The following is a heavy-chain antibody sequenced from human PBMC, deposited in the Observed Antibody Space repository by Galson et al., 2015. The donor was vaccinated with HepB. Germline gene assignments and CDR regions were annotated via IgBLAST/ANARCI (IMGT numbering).Heavy chain of an antibody. Sequence: SLRLSCAASGFTFSSYSMNWVRQAPGKGLEWVSYISSSSSTIYYADTVKGRFTISRDNAKNSLYLQMNSLRAEDTAVYYCARDMGKAAADVAFRDDYYSYCMDVWGQGTTVTVTS. CDR2: ISSSSSTI. J-gene: IGHJ6*02. CDR1: GFTFSSYS. V-gene: IGHV3-48*01. CDR3: ARDMGKAAADVAFRDDYYSYCMDV. D-gene: IGHD6-13*01.